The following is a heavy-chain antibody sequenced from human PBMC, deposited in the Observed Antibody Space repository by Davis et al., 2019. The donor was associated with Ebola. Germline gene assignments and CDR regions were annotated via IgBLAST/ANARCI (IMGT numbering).Heavy chain of an antibody. CDR2: VTHSGNT. Sequence: SETLSLTCAVYGGSFSGYYWSWIRQLPGKGLEWIGEVTHSGNTNYTPSLKSRLTISVDTSKNQFSLKLSSVTAADTAVYYCARGPSLGHCISTSCPHDYYYYMDVWGKGTTVTVSS. CDR3: ARGPSLGHCISTSCPHDYYYYMDV. D-gene: IGHD2-2*01. J-gene: IGHJ6*03. CDR1: GGSFSGYY. V-gene: IGHV4-34*01.